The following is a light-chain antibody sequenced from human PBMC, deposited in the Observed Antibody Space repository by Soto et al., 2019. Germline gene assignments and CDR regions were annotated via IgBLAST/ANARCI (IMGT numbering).Light chain of an antibody. V-gene: IGKV3-11*01. CDR2: DAS. CDR1: QSVSSY. CDR3: QQRSNWPPYT. J-gene: IGKJ2*01. Sequence: EIVLTQSPATLSLSPGERATLCRASQSVSSYLAWYQQKPGQAPRLLIYDASNRATGIPARFSGSGSGTDFTLTISSLEPEDFAVYYCQQRSNWPPYTFGQGTKLEIK.